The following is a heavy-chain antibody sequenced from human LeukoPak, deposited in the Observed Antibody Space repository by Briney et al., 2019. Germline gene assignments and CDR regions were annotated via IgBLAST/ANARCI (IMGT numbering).Heavy chain of an antibody. V-gene: IGHV3-7*01. J-gene: IGHJ4*02. CDR3: ARLFGGVTTFDY. CDR2: LWPEGSDK. D-gene: IGHD4-17*01. Sequence: AGGSLRLSCAASGFSFSTYYMSWVRQGPGKGLEWVATLWPEGSDKRYVDSVRDRFTISRDNAKNSLYLQMNSLSAEDTAVYYCARLFGGVTTFDYWGQGALVTVSS. CDR1: GFSFSTYY.